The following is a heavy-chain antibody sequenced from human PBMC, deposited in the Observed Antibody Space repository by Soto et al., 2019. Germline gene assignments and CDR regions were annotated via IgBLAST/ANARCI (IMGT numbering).Heavy chain of an antibody. CDR3: VRDGTKTLRDWFDP. J-gene: IGHJ5*02. V-gene: IGHV4-4*07. D-gene: IGHD1-1*01. Sequence: SGSLSLTCTVSGASIKGFYWSWIRKSAGKGLEWIGRIYATGTTDYNPSLKSRVMMSVDTSKKQFSLKLRSVTAADTAVYYCVRDGTKTLRDWFDPWGQGISVTGSS. CDR2: IYATGTT. CDR1: GASIKGFY.